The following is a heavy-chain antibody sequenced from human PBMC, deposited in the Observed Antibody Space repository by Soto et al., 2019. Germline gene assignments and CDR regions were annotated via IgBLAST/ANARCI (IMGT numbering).Heavy chain of an antibody. Sequence: PGGSLRLSCAASGFTFSNYAMNWVRQAPGKGLEWVSVISDSGGSTYYADSVKGRFTISRDNSKNTLYLHMNSLTAEDTAVYYCARLIGNSWLDSWGQGTLVTVSS. CDR2: ISDSGGST. CDR3: ARLIGNSWLDS. CDR1: GFTFSNYA. J-gene: IGHJ5*01. D-gene: IGHD2-8*01. V-gene: IGHV3-23*01.